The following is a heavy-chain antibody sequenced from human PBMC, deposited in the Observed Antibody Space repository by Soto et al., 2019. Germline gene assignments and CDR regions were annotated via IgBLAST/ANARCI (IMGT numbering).Heavy chain of an antibody. CDR1: GFTFGDYA. D-gene: IGHD3-9*01. V-gene: IGHV3-49*03. CDR2: IRSKAYGGTT. J-gene: IGHJ3*02. CDR3: TSSYDILTGPDAFDI. Sequence: PGGSLRLSCTASGFTFGDYAMSWFRQAPGKGLEWVGFIRSKAYGGTTEYAASVKGRFTISRDDSKSIAYLQMNSLKIEDTAVYYCTSSYDILTGPDAFDIWGQGTMVTVSS.